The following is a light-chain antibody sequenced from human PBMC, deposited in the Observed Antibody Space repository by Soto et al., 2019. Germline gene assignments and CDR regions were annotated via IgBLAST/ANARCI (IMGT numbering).Light chain of an antibody. CDR2: AAS. CDR1: QSLNSR. V-gene: IGKV1-8*01. J-gene: IGKJ1*01. Sequence: TQYPGTLSASVGDRDTLTCRAAQSLNSRLAWYQQKPGKAPKLLIYAASTLQSGVPSRFSGSGSGTDFTLTISCLQSEDFATYYCQQYYSYPRTFGQGTKVDIK. CDR3: QQYYSYPRT.